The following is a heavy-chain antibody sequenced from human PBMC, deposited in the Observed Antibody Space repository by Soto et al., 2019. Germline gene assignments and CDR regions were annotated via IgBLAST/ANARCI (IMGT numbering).Heavy chain of an antibody. Sequence: EVQLVESGGGLVKPGGSLRLSCAASGFTFSSYSMNWVRQAPGKGLEWVSSISSSSSYIYYADSVKGRFTISRDKAKNSLYLQMNSLRAEDTAVYYCACQDIVVVPAARENWFDPWGQGTLVTVSS. CDR1: GFTFSSYS. J-gene: IGHJ5*02. CDR2: ISSSSSYI. CDR3: ACQDIVVVPAARENWFDP. D-gene: IGHD2-2*01. V-gene: IGHV3-21*01.